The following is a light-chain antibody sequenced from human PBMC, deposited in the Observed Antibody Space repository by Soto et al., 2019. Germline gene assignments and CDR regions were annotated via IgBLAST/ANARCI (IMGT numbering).Light chain of an antibody. CDR3: SSYTVSNTGV. CDR2: DVS. CDR1: SSDVGANNY. Sequence: QSVLTQPASVSGSPGQSITISCAGTSSDVGANNYVSWYQQHPGKAPKLIIYDVSNRPSGISSRFSVSRSANTASLTISGLQAEDEGDYYCSSYTVSNTGVFGGGTKVTVL. V-gene: IGLV2-14*03. J-gene: IGLJ3*02.